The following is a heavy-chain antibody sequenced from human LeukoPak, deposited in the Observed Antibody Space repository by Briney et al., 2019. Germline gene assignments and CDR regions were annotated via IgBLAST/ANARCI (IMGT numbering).Heavy chain of an antibody. V-gene: IGHV4-59*08. CDR2: IYYSGST. Sequence: SETLSLTCTVSGGSISSYYWSWIRQPPGKGLEWIGYIYYSGSTYYNPSLKSRVTISVDTSKNQFSLKLSSVTAADTAVYYCARQYPALNFDYWGQGTLVTVSS. CDR1: GGSISSYY. CDR3: ARQYPALNFDY. J-gene: IGHJ4*02. D-gene: IGHD5-18*01.